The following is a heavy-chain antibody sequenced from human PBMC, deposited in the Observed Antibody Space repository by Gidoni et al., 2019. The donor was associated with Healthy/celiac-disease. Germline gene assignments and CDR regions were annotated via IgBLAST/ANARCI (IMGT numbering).Heavy chain of an antibody. CDR3: AVTKDYYGSGSGY. V-gene: IGHV1-69*04. D-gene: IGHD3-10*01. CDR2: IMPFVSIA. J-gene: IGHJ4*02. CDR1: EGTFSSYS. Sequence: QVQLLQSGAEVKKPGSSVKVSFEASEGTFSSYSISWVRQAPVQGLEWMGRIMPFVSIANDGKKYQGRVTITGYKTTRKTYKKLSNLRIDDTAVYYCAVTKDYYGSGSGYWGQGTLVTVSS.